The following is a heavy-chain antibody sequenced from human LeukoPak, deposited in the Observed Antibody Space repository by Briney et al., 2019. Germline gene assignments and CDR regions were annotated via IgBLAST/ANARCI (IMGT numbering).Heavy chain of an antibody. V-gene: IGHV4-59*01. CDR3: ARLRWQLVGPYFDY. D-gene: IGHD1-26*01. J-gene: IGHJ4*02. CDR1: GDSISTYY. Sequence: LSETLSLTCSFSGDSISTYYWSWIRQSPGKGLEWIGHIYSSGNTDYNSSLKSRVTISVDTSKSQFSLRLSSVTATDTAVYYCARLRWQLVGPYFDYWGQGILVTVSS. CDR2: IYSSGNT.